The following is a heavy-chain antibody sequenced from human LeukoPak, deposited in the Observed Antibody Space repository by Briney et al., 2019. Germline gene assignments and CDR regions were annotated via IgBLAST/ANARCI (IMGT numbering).Heavy chain of an antibody. CDR1: GGSISSYY. CDR3: ARDRSGYPDY. CDR2: IYYSGST. J-gene: IGHJ4*02. D-gene: IGHD3-3*01. Sequence: SETLSLTCTVSGGSISSYYWSWIRQPPGKGLEWIGYIYYSGSTNYNPSLKSRVSISVDTSKNQFSLKLSSVTAADTAVYYCARDRSGYPDYWGQGTLVTVSS. V-gene: IGHV4-59*01.